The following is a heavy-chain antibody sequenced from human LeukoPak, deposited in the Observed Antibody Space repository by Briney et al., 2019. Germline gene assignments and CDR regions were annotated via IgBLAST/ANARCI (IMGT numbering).Heavy chain of an antibody. CDR2: IYYSGST. V-gene: IGHV4-39*07. CDR3: ARVGCSGGSCYRLRYYMDV. D-gene: IGHD2-15*01. J-gene: IGHJ6*03. Sequence: PSETLSLTCNVSGASISNSAYYWGWIRQPPGKGLGWIGSIYYSGSTYCKPSLKSRLTISVDTSKNQFSLNLSSVTAADTAVYYCARVGCSGGSCYRLRYYMDVWGKGTTVTVSS. CDR1: GASISNSAYY.